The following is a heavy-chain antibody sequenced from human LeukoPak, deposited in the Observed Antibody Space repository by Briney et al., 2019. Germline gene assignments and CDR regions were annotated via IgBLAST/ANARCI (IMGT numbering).Heavy chain of an antibody. V-gene: IGHV3-30*03. CDR3: ARYNYGYDY. CDR2: ISYDGSNA. D-gene: IGHD5-18*01. Sequence: YXMHWVRQAPGKGLEWVALISYDGSNAYYADSVKGRFTMSRDNSKSTLFLQMNSLRAEDTSVYYCARYNYGYDYWGQGALVTVSS. J-gene: IGHJ4*02. CDR1: YX.